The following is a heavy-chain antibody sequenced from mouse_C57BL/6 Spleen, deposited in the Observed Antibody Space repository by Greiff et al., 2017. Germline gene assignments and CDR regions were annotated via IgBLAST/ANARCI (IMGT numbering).Heavy chain of an antibody. J-gene: IGHJ1*03. CDR3: ARWIPYYYGSSYGYFDV. D-gene: IGHD1-1*01. V-gene: IGHV1-82*01. CDR1: GYAFSSSW. CDR2: IYPGDGDT. Sequence: VKLVESGPELVKPGASVKISCKASGYAFSSSWMNWVKQRPGKGLEWIGRIYPGDGDTNYNGKFKGKATLTADKSSSTAYMQLSSLTSEDSAVYFCARWIPYYYGSSYGYFDVWGTGTTVTVSS.